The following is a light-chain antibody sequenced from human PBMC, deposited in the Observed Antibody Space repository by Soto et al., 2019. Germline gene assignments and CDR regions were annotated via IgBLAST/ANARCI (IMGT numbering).Light chain of an antibody. CDR2: GAS. V-gene: IGKV3-20*01. J-gene: IGKJ1*01. Sequence: EIVLTQSPGTLSLSPGERATLSCRAGQSASSRYLAWYQLKPGQAPRVLIYGASSRATGIPDRFSGSGSGTDFTLTISRLEPEDVAVYYCLQYGSSPWTFGQGTKVEIK. CDR1: QSASSRY. CDR3: LQYGSSPWT.